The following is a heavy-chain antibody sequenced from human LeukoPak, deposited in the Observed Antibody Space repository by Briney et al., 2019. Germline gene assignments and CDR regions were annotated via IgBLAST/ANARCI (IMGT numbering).Heavy chain of an antibody. Sequence: GGSLSLSCAASGFTFCSYGTHCVRGAPGEGGEGVAVISYDGSNKYYTDSARGRFTISRDNSKNTLYLQMNSLRAEDRGVYFCARELAAQVRWFDPGSQGPLVTVP. CDR1: GFTFCSYG. V-gene: IGHV3-30*03. CDR3: ARELAAQVRWFDP. J-gene: IGHJ5*02. D-gene: IGHD6-6*01. CDR2: ISYDGSNK.